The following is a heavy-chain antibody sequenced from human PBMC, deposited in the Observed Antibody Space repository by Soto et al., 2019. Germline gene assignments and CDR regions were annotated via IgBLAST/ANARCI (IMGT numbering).Heavy chain of an antibody. CDR1: GYTFNSYY. CDR3: VRAGEAIGRSTYYFYDGIDV. V-gene: IGHV1-46*02. CDR2: INPKVGST. Sequence: QVQMVQSGTEVQKPGASVKLSCWTSGYTFNSYYIHCVRQAPGTGLVWMGIINPKVGSTGCAQKLHARLAMTRNMPARTVYMELTSLTYDDTAVYNCVRAGEAIGRSTYYFYDGIDVLYQGTTVTVSS. D-gene: IGHD1-26*01. J-gene: IGHJ6*02.